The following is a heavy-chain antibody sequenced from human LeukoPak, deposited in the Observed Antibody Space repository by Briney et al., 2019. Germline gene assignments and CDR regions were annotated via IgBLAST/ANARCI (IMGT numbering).Heavy chain of an antibody. CDR3: AKDRAGYSYGMFDS. D-gene: IGHD5-18*01. CDR1: GFTFSNYA. J-gene: IGHJ4*02. V-gene: IGHV3-23*01. CDR2: IVNSGGST. Sequence: GGSLRLSCAASGFTFSNYAMSWVRQAPGKGLEWVSGIVNSGGSTYYADSVRGRLTISRDNSKKTVYLQMSSLRGDDTAIYYCAKDRAGYSYGMFDSWGQGTLVTVSS.